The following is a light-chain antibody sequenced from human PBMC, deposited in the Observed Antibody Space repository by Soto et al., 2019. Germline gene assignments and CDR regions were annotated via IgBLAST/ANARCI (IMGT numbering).Light chain of an antibody. V-gene: IGKV3-11*01. J-gene: IGKJ5*01. CDR2: DAS. CDR3: QQRRNGPPIT. CDR1: QSVSSY. Sequence: EIVLTQSPATLSLSPGERATLSCRASQSVSSYLAWYQQKPGQAPRLLIYDASNRATGIPARFSGSGSGTDFTLSISSLEPEDFAVYYCQQRRNGPPITFCQGPRLEIK.